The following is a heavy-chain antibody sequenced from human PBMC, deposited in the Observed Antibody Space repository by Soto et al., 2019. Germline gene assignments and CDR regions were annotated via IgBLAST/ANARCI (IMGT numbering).Heavy chain of an antibody. Sequence: GESLKISCKGSGYNFTSYWISWVRQMPGKGLEWMWKIDPSDSYTNYSPSFQGHVTISADRSISTAYLQWSSLKASDTAMYCCARPRGHSNSPARYYYYGMDVWGQGTTVTVSS. J-gene: IGHJ6*02. CDR1: GYNFTSYW. D-gene: IGHD6-6*01. V-gene: IGHV5-10-1*01. CDR3: ARPRGHSNSPARYYYYGMDV. CDR2: IDPSDSYT.